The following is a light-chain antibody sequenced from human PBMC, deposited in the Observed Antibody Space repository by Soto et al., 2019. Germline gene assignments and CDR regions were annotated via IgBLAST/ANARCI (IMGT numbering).Light chain of an antibody. CDR2: GAS. J-gene: IGKJ3*01. CDR1: QSVSSSY. V-gene: IGKV3-20*01. CDR3: QQYVRTLFT. Sequence: EIVLTQSPGTLSLSPGERATLSCRASQSVSSSYLAWYQQKPGQAPRLLIYGASSRATGIPYRFSGSGSGTDFTLTISRLEPEDVAVYYCQQYVRTLFTFGPGTKVDIK.